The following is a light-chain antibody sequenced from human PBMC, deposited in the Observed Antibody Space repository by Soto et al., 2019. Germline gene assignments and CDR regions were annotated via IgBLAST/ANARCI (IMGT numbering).Light chain of an antibody. CDR2: EVS. Sequence: QSVLTQPASVSGSPGQSITISCAGTGSDVGAYNLVSWYQQHPGKAPKLIICEVSKRPSGVPDRFSGSKSGNTASLTVSGLQAEDEADYYCSSYAGSNNPVVFGGGTKLTVL. CDR3: SSYAGSNNPVV. CDR1: GSDVGAYNL. V-gene: IGLV2-8*01. J-gene: IGLJ2*01.